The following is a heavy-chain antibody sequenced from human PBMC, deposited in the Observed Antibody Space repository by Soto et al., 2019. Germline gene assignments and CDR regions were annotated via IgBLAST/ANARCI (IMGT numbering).Heavy chain of an antibody. CDR1: GFTFSSYA. Sequence: QVQLVESGGGVVQPGRSLRLSCAASGFTFSSYAMHWVRQAPGKGLEWVAVISYDGSNKYYADSVKGRFTISRDNSKNTLYLQMNSLRAEDTAVYYCARGPASAGSENFQHWGQCTLVTVSS. CDR2: ISYDGSNK. D-gene: IGHD6-19*01. V-gene: IGHV3-30-3*01. CDR3: ARGPASAGSENFQH. J-gene: IGHJ1*01.